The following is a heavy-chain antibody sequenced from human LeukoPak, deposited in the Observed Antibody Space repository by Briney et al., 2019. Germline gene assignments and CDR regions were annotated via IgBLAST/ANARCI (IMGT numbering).Heavy chain of an antibody. CDR3: ATAPLYSSGWYSDY. D-gene: IGHD6-19*01. V-gene: IGHV1-24*01. J-gene: IGHJ4*02. CDR1: GYTLTELS. Sequence: ASVKVSCKDSGYTLTELSMHWVRQAPGKGLEWMGGFDPEDGETIYAQKFQGRVTMTEDTSTDTAYMELSSLRSEDTAVYYCATAPLYSSGWYSDYWGQGTLVTVSS. CDR2: FDPEDGET.